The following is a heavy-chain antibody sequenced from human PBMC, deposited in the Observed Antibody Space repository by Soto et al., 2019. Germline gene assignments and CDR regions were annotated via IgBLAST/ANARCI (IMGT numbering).Heavy chain of an antibody. D-gene: IGHD2-8*01. Sequence: EVQLVESGGGLVKPGGSLRLSCAGSGFTFSNAWMSWVRRAPGKGLEWVGRIKSDAYGGAIDYAAPVKGRFTISRDDSXXXLXLQMNNLRAEDTAVYSCTTTKGRLEPPTNDFWGQGTPVIVSS. J-gene: IGHJ4*02. V-gene: IGHV3-15*01. CDR1: GFTFSNAW. CDR3: TTTKGRLEPPTNDF. CDR2: IKSDAYGGAI.